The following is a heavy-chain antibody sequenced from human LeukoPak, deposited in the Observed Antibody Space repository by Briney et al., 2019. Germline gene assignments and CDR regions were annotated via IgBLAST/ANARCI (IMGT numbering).Heavy chain of an antibody. CDR3: AKVRGTYSSGYFFDY. CDR2: ISWNSGYI. J-gene: IGHJ4*02. CDR1: GFTFDNYA. D-gene: IGHD6-19*01. V-gene: IGHV3-9*01. Sequence: GGSLRLSCAASGFTFDNYAMHWVRQAQGKGLEWLSIISWNSGYIGYADSVKGRFTISRDNAKKSLDLQMNSLRAEDTAFYYCAKVRGTYSSGYFFDYWGQGTLVTVSS.